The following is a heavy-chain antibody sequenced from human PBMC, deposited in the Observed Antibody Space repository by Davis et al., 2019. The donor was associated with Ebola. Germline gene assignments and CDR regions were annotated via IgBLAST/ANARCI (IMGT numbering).Heavy chain of an antibody. J-gene: IGHJ4*02. CDR1: GGPISSYY. Sequence: SETLSLTCTVSGGPISSYYWSWIRQPPGKGLEWIGYIYYSGSTNYNPSLKSRVTISVDTSKNQFSLKLSSVTAADTAVYYCARDLSSWGQGTLVTVSS. CDR2: IYYSGST. CDR3: ARDLSS. V-gene: IGHV4-59*01.